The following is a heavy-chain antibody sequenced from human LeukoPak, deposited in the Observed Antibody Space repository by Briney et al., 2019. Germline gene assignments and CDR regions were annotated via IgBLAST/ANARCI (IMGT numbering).Heavy chain of an antibody. J-gene: IGHJ4*02. CDR3: TGLQRGRAYGY. D-gene: IGHD3-16*01. V-gene: IGHV3-7*01. CDR1: GFKFSNYW. CDR2: INQDGGVQ. Sequence: PGGSLRLSCAASGFKFSNYWMSSVRQVPGKGLEWVANINQDGGVQQYVDSVKGRFTISRDNTKNSLYLHLRSQGAEETAVYYCTGLQRGRAYGYRGKGTLVTVAS.